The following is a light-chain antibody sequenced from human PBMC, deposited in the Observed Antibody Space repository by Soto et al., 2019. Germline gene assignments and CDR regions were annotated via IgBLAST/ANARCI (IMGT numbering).Light chain of an antibody. V-gene: IGKV1-5*01. CDR2: DAS. CDR3: QQYEDSYS. Sequence: IQMTQSPSIVSASVGDRVAITCRASQNLGKWLAWYQHKAGKAPKLLIFDASNLQDGVPSRFSGTGSGTEFTLTISGLQPDDFGIYYCQQYEDSYSFGQGT. J-gene: IGKJ2*01. CDR1: QNLGKW.